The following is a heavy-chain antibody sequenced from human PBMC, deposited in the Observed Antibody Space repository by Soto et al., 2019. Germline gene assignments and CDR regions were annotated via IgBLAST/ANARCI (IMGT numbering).Heavy chain of an antibody. CDR1: GGSISTYY. D-gene: IGHD3-10*01. V-gene: IGHV4-59*01. CDR3: ARDGSERPATY. Sequence: PSETLSLTCTVSGGSISTYYWIWIRQPPGKGLGWIGVFYNGGTTNYSPSLKSRVTISVDTSKNQFSLKLNSVTAADTAVYYCARDGSERPATYWGQGILVTVSS. CDR2: FYNGGTT. J-gene: IGHJ4*02.